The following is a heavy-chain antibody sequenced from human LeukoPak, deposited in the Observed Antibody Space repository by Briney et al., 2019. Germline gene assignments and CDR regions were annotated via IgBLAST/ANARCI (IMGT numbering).Heavy chain of an antibody. Sequence: RWASVKVSCKASGYIFTNYAMHWVRQAPGQSLEWMGWINTDNGNTEYSQKFQDRVTMTRNTSISTAYMELSTLRSEDTAVYYCARSVFPYYSGSGSPYNVDVRQNSYFDFWGQGTLVTVSS. CDR1: GYIFTNYA. J-gene: IGHJ4*02. V-gene: IGHV1-3*04. D-gene: IGHD3-10*01. CDR2: INTDNGNT. CDR3: ARSVFPYYSGSGSPYNVDVRQNSYFDF.